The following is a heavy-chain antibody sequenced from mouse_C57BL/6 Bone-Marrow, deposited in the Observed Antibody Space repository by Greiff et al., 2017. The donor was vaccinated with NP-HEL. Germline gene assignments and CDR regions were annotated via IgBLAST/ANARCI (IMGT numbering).Heavy chain of an antibody. CDR1: GFNIKDDY. D-gene: IGHD1-1*01. Sequence: EVQLQQSGAELVRPGASVKLSCTASGFNIKDDYMHWVKQRPEQGLEWIGWIDPENGDTEYASKFQGKATITADTSSNTAYLQLSSLTSEDTAVYYCTTDYYGSRDDYWGQGTTLTVSS. CDR2: IDPENGDT. CDR3: TTDYYGSRDDY. V-gene: IGHV14-4*01. J-gene: IGHJ2*01.